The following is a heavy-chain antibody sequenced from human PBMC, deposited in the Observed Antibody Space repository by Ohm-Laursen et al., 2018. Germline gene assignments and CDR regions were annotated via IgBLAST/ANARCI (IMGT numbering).Heavy chain of an antibody. D-gene: IGHD5-18*01. CDR3: ARGRRVPDTAILIPWDY. CDR2: VSDNGGT. J-gene: IGHJ4*02. CDR1: GGSIGSYY. Sequence: PPGTLSLTCTVSGGSIGSYYWTWIRQPPGKGLECIGYVSDNGGTNYNPSFKSRLTISVDTSKNQFSLNLRSVTAADTAVYYCARGRRVPDTAILIPWDYWGQGTLVTVSS. V-gene: IGHV4-59*01.